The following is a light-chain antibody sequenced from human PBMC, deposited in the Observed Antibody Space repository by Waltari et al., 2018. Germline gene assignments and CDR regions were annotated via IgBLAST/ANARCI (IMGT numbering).Light chain of an antibody. V-gene: IGLV1-47*01. CDR1: TSNIGQNY. J-gene: IGLJ3*02. CDR3: ATWDDSLSGRV. CDR2: RND. Sequence: QSVLTQPPSASGTPGQTVSISCSGSTSNIGQNYVYWYQQFPGPAPTLLIYRNDRRPSGVPDRFSGSKSGTSASLAISGLRSEDEADYYCATWDDSLSGRVFGGGTELTVL.